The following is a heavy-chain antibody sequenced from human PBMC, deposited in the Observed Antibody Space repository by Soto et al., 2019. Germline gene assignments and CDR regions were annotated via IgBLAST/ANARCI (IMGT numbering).Heavy chain of an antibody. D-gene: IGHD4-17*01. CDR2: ISYDGSNK. CDR3: ARAPENYGDYEIDY. Sequence: QVQLVESGGGVVQPGRSLRLSCAASGFTFSSYAMHWVRQAPGKGLEWVAVISYDGSNKYYADSVKGRFTISRDNSKNTRYLQMNSLRAEDTAVYYCARAPENYGDYEIDYWGQGTLVTVSS. J-gene: IGHJ4*02. V-gene: IGHV3-30-3*01. CDR1: GFTFSSYA.